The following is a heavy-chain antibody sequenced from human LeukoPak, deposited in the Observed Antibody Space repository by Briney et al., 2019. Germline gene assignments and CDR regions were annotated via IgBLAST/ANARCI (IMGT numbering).Heavy chain of an antibody. CDR1: GGSISSYY. J-gene: IGHJ4*02. Sequence: SETLSLTCTVSGGSISSYYLSWIRQPPGKGLEWIGYIYYSGSTNYNPSLKSRVTISVDTSKNQFSLKLSSVTAADTAVYYCAGPGATGTTGPYYFDYWGQGTLVTVSS. CDR3: AGPGATGTTGPYYFDY. CDR2: IYYSGST. D-gene: IGHD1-1*01. V-gene: IGHV4-59*01.